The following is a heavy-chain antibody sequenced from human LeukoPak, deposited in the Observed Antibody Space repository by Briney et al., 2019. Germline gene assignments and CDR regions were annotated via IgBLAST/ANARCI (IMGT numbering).Heavy chain of an antibody. CDR2: ISWNSGSI. CDR3: AKDSSLNYYYMDV. CDR1: GFTFRSYE. Sequence: GGSLRLSCEDSGFTFRSYEMNWVRQAPGKGLEWVSGISWNSGSIGYADSVKGRFTISRDNAKNSLYLQMNSLRAEDTALYYCAKDSSLNYYYMDVWGKGTTVTISS. J-gene: IGHJ6*03. V-gene: IGHV3-9*01.